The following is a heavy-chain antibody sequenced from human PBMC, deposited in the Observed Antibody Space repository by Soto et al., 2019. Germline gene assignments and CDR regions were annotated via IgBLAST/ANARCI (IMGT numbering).Heavy chain of an antibody. CDR3: ARGDRGGSGSPASYYSSGLDV. CDR1: GFTFSSYA. V-gene: IGHV3-23*01. CDR2: VSAGGDMT. Sequence: DVQLLESGGHLVQPGGSLRLSCAASGFTFSSYAMSWVRQAPGKGLEWVSSVSAGGDMTYYSDSVKGRFTISRDNSNNALFLQMKSLRIEDTALYYCARGDRGGSGSPASYYSSGLDVWGQGTTVTVS. J-gene: IGHJ6*02. D-gene: IGHD3-10*01.